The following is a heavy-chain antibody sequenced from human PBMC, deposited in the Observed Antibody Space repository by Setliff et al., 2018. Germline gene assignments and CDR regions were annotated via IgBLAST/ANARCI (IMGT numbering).Heavy chain of an antibody. Sequence: ASVKVSCKASGYTSTSYDINWVRQATGQGLEWMGWMNPNSGNTGYAQKFQGRVTMTRNTSISTAYMELSSLRSEDTAVYYCARVRNLPWRNIAVAGTFGYWGQGTLVTVSS. D-gene: IGHD6-19*01. CDR3: ARVRNLPWRNIAVAGTFGY. J-gene: IGHJ4*02. V-gene: IGHV1-8*01. CDR2: MNPNSGNT. CDR1: GYTSTSYD.